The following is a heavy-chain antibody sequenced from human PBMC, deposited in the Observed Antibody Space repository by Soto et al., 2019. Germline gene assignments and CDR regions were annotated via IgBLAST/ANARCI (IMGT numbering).Heavy chain of an antibody. CDR3: ARGSYDSSGYYLYYFDY. J-gene: IGHJ4*02. D-gene: IGHD3-22*01. V-gene: IGHV1-2*04. CDR1: GYTFTGYY. Sequence: ASVKVSCKASGYTFTGYYMHWVRQAPGQGLEWMGWINPNSGGTNYAQKFQGWVTMTRDTSISTAYMELSRLRSDDTAVYYCARGSYDSSGYYLYYFDYWGQGTLVTVSS. CDR2: INPNSGGT.